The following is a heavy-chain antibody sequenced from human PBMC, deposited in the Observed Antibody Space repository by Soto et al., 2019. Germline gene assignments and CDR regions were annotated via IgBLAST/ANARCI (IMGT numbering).Heavy chain of an antibody. V-gene: IGHV4-39*01. CDR1: GGSISSSSYY. Sequence: SETLSLTCTVSGGSISSSSYYWGWIRQPPGKGLEWIGSIYYSGSTYYNQSLKSRVTISVDTSKNQFSLKLSSVTAADTAVYYCARPAGVSKWYFDLWGRGTLVTVSS. J-gene: IGHJ2*01. CDR2: IYYSGST. CDR3: ARPAGVSKWYFDL.